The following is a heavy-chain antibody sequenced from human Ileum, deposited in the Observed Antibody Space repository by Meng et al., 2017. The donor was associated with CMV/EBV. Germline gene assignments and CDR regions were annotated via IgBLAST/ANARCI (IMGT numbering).Heavy chain of an antibody. J-gene: IGHJ4*02. Sequence: GGSLRLSCAASGFTFTQYPMNWVRQAPGKGLEWVSSISYTGSYIDYADSVKGRFTISRDNANNSLYLQMNSLRVEDTAVYYCARAPIAARQGYFDFWGQGARVTVSS. V-gene: IGHV3-21*01. CDR3: ARAPIAARQGYFDF. CDR2: ISYTGSYI. CDR1: GFTFTQYP. D-gene: IGHD6-6*01.